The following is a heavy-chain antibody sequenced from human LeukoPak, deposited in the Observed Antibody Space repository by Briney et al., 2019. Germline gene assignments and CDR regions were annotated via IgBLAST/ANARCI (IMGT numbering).Heavy chain of an antibody. Sequence: PGGSLRLSCAASGFTFSSYAMSWVRQAPGKGLEWVSAISGSGGSTYYADSVKGRFTISRDNSMNTLYLQMNSLRAEDTAVYYCAKSGDSSGYYDDFDYWGQGTLVTVSS. CDR2: ISGSGGST. J-gene: IGHJ4*02. CDR3: AKSGDSSGYYDDFDY. V-gene: IGHV3-23*01. D-gene: IGHD3-22*01. CDR1: GFTFSSYA.